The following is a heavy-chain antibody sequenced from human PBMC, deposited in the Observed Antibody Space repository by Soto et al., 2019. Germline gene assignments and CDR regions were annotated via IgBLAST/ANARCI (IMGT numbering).Heavy chain of an antibody. J-gene: IGHJ4*02. CDR2: SHNGGSS. Sequence: SEALSLTSTVSGGSISSNACYWGWIRQSPGRGLEWIGISHNGGSSFYNSSLSSRVTFSVDTSNNYFALRRTPVTAADSAVYFCARQGVTSLSFDFWGQGALVTVSS. CDR3: ARQGVTSLSFDF. CDR1: GGSISSNACY. V-gene: IGHV4-39*01. D-gene: IGHD2-2*01.